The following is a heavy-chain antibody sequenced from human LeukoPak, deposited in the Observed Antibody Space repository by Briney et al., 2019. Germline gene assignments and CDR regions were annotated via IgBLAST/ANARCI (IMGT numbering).Heavy chain of an antibody. CDR3: ARARLRFGEPNDAFDI. Sequence: PGGSLRLSCEASGFTLSSYAMTWVRQAPGKGLEWVSYLREGGDIRDYADSVKGRFTISRDNAKNTLYLQMNSLRAEDTAVYYCARARLRFGEPNDAFDIWGQGTMVTVSS. CDR1: GFTLSSYA. J-gene: IGHJ3*02. D-gene: IGHD3-10*01. V-gene: IGHV3-23*01. CDR2: LREGGDIR.